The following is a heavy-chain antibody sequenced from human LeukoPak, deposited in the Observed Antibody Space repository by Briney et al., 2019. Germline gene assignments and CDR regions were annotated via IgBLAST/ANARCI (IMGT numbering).Heavy chain of an antibody. V-gene: IGHV1-3*01. CDR3: ARDRVRDGYNPGGD. D-gene: IGHD5-24*01. J-gene: IGHJ4*02. CDR2: IHAGNGNT. CDR1: GYTFTDYA. Sequence: ASVKVSCKASGYTFTDYAIHWVRQAPGQRLEWMGWIHAGNGNTKYPQKFQGRVTITRDTSASTVNMELSSLRFEDTAVYYCARDRVRDGYNPGGDWGQGTLVTVSS.